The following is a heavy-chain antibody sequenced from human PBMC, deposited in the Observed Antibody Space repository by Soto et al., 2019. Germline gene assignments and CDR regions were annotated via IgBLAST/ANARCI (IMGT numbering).Heavy chain of an antibody. D-gene: IGHD5-18*01. V-gene: IGHV1-3*01. J-gene: IGHJ5*02. CDR1: GYTFTSYA. CDR3: ARANTAMVRFLGNWFDP. CDR2: INAGNGNT. Sequence: ASVKVSCKASGYTFTSYAMHWVRQAPGQRLEWMGWINAGNGNTKYSQKFQGRVTITRDTSASTAYMELSSLRSEDTAVYYCARANTAMVRFLGNWFDPWGQGTLVTVSS.